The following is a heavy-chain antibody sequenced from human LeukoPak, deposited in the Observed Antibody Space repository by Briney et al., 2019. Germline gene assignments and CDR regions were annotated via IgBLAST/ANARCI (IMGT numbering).Heavy chain of an antibody. Sequence: PGGSLRLSCAAPGFTFSSYAMHWVRQAPGKGLEYVSAISSNGGSTYYANSVKGRFTISRDNSKNTLYLQMGSLRAEDMAVYYCARSSGYYDYWGQGTLVTVSS. D-gene: IGHD3-3*01. CDR2: ISSNGGST. CDR3: ARSSGYYDY. J-gene: IGHJ4*02. V-gene: IGHV3-64*01. CDR1: GFTFSSYA.